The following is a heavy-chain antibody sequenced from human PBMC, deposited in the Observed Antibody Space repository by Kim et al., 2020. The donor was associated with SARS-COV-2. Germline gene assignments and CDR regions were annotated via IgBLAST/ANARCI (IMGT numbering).Heavy chain of an antibody. V-gene: IGHV5-10-1*01. CDR2: IDPSDSYT. CDR3: ARLVGSGWYTPFDQDY. D-gene: IGHD6-19*01. CDR1: GYSFTSYW. Sequence: GESLKISCKGSGYSFTSYWISWVRQMPGKGLEWMGRIDPSDSYTNYSPSFQGHVTISADKSISTAYLQWSSLKASDTAMYYCARLVGSGWYTPFDQDYWGQGTLVTVSS. J-gene: IGHJ4*02.